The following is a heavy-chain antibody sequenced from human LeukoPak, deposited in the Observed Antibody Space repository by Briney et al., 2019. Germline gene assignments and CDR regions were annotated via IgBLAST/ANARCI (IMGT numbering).Heavy chain of an antibody. CDR3: ARRAAAGRCFGY. V-gene: IGHV3-11*01. CDR1: GFTFSDYY. D-gene: IGHD6-13*01. CDR2: ISSGGSTI. J-gene: IGHJ4*02. Sequence: GGSLRLSCAVSGFTFSDYYMSWIRQAPGKGLEWVSYISSGGSTISHADSVKGRFTISRDNAENSLYLQMNSLRAEDTAVYYCARRAAAGRCFGYWGQGTLVTVSS.